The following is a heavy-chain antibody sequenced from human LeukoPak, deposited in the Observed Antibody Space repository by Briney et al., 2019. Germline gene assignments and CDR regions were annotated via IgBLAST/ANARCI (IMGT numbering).Heavy chain of an antibody. Sequence: SVKVSCKASGGTFSSYAVSWVRQAPGQGLEWMGRIIPILGIANYAQKFQGRVTITADKSTSTAYMELSSLRSEDTAVYYCARESTTGVVVITREFDYWGQGTLVTVSS. J-gene: IGHJ4*02. CDR1: GGTFSSYA. V-gene: IGHV1-69*04. D-gene: IGHD3-22*01. CDR3: ARESTTGVVVITREFDY. CDR2: IIPILGIA.